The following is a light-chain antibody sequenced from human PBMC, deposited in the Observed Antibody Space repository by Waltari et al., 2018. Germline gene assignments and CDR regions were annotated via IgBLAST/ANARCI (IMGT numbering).Light chain of an antibody. J-gene: IGLJ2*01. CDR2: DDS. V-gene: IGLV3-21*02. Sequence: SYVLTQTPSESVAPGQTARITCGGYNIGSKSVPWYQQKPGQAPVLVVYDDSDRPSGIPERFSGSNSGNTATLTISRVEAGDEADYYCQVWNSGSNHVVFGGGTKLTVL. CDR3: QVWNSGSNHVV. CDR1: NIGSKS.